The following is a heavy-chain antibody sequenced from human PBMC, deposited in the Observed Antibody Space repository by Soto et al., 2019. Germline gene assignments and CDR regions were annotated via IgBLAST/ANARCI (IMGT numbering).Heavy chain of an antibody. CDR3: AREYYGSGSYPIFDY. CDR1: GFTLRSYA. J-gene: IGHJ4*02. D-gene: IGHD3-10*01. CDR2: ISYDGSNK. V-gene: IGHV3-30-3*01. Sequence: QVQLVESGGGVVQPGRSPRLSCAASGFTLRSYAMHWVRQAPGKGLEWVAVISYDGSNKYYADSVKGRFTISRDNSKNTLYLQMNSLRAEDTAVYYCAREYYGSGSYPIFDYWGQGTLVTVSS.